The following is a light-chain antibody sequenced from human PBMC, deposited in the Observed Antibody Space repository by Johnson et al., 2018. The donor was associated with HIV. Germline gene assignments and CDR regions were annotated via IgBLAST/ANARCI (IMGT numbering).Light chain of an antibody. Sequence: QSVLTQPPSVSAAPGQKVTISCSGSSSNVGNNYVSWYQCLPGTAPRLLIYDNNKRPSGIPDRFSGSKSGTSATLGITGLQTGDEADYYCGTWDSSLSAEVFGTGTKVTVL. V-gene: IGLV1-51*01. CDR3: GTWDSSLSAEV. J-gene: IGLJ1*01. CDR1: SSNVGNNY. CDR2: DNN.